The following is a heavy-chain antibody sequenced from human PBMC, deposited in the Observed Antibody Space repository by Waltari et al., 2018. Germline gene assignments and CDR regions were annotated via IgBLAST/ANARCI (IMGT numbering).Heavy chain of an antibody. D-gene: IGHD3-10*01. Sequence: EVQLVESGGGLVQPGGSLRLSCAASGFTFSSYWMSWVRQAPGKGLEWVANIKQDGSEKYYVDSVKGRFTISRDNAKNSLYLQMNSLRAEDTAVYYCARSGIYGSGSYFTSWGQGTLVTVSS. CDR1: GFTFSSYW. J-gene: IGHJ4*02. CDR2: IKQDGSEK. CDR3: ARSGIYGSGSYFTS. V-gene: IGHV3-7*01.